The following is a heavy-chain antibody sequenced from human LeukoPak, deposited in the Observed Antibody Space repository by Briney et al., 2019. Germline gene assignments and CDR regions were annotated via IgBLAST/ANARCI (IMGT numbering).Heavy chain of an antibody. CDR1: GGTFSSYT. D-gene: IGHD6-19*01. J-gene: IGHJ3*02. CDR3: ARDRVGIAVAGTPWGAFDI. V-gene: IGHV1-18*01. CDR2: ISAYNGDT. Sequence: ASVKVSCKASGGTFSSYTISWVRQAPGQGLEWMGWISAYNGDTNYAQKLQGRVTMTTDTSTSTAYMELRSLRSDDTAVYYCARDRVGIAVAGTPWGAFDIWGQGTMVTVSS.